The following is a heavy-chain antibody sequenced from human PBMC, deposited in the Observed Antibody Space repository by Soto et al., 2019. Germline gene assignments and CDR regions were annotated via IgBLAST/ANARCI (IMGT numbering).Heavy chain of an antibody. Sequence: ASVKVSCKASGYTFTSYGISWVRQAPGQGLERMGWISAYNGNTNYAQKLQGRVTMTTDTSTSTAYMELRSLRSDDTAVYYCARDLTDSQQDYYYYYYMDVWGKGTTVTVSS. CDR1: GYTFTSYG. D-gene: IGHD2-2*01. CDR3: ARDLTDSQQDYYYYYYMDV. J-gene: IGHJ6*03. CDR2: ISAYNGNT. V-gene: IGHV1-18*01.